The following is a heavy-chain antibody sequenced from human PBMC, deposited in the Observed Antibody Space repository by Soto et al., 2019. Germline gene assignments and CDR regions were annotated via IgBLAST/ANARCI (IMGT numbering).Heavy chain of an antibody. V-gene: IGHV1-18*04. CDR1: GYTFTNYG. Sequence: QVKLVQSGAEVKKPGASVKVSCKASGYTFTNYGISWVRQAPGQGLEWMGWISTNSGHTDYAQTLRGRVTMPTDTTTTTAYMELRSLRSDGTAVYYCAKEEYRQRGHWGQGTLVT. J-gene: IGHJ1*01. CDR3: AKEEYRQRGH. CDR2: ISTNSGHT. D-gene: IGHD3-16*02.